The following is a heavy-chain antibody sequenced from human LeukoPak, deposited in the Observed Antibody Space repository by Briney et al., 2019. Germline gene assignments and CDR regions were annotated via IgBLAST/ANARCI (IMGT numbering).Heavy chain of an antibody. Sequence: GVLRLSCAASGFTFSSYSMNWVRQAPGKGLEWVSSISSSSSYIYYADSVKGRFTISRDNAKNSLYLQMNSLRAEDTAVYYCARSRDYYDSSGYGYWGQGTLVTVSS. J-gene: IGHJ4*02. CDR2: ISSSSSYI. D-gene: IGHD3-22*01. CDR1: GFTFSSYS. CDR3: ARSRDYYDSSGYGY. V-gene: IGHV3-21*01.